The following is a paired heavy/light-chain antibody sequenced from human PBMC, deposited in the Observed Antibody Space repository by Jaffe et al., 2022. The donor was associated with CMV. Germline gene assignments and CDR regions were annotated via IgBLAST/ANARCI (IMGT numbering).Light chain of an antibody. V-gene: IGKV3-20*01. CDR3: QQYGGSLYT. CDR1: QSVSSSY. J-gene: IGKJ2*01. Sequence: EIVLTQSPGNLSLSPGERATLSCRASQSVSSSYLAWYQQKPGQAPRLLIYGASSRATGIPDRFSGSGSGTDFTLTISRLEPEDFAVYYCQQYGGSLYTFGQGTKLEIK. CDR2: GAS.
Heavy chain of an antibody. CDR2: VSSSGGTT. CDR3: AKRTSERAFDI. CDR1: GFTLSSYA. J-gene: IGHJ3*02. Sequence: QLLESGGGLVQPGGSLRLSCAASGFTLSSYALSWVRQAPGKGLERVSGVSSSGGTTFYADSVKGRFTISRDNFKNILYLQMDSLRAEDTAVYYCAKRTSERAFDIWGQGTMVTVSS. V-gene: IGHV3-23*01.